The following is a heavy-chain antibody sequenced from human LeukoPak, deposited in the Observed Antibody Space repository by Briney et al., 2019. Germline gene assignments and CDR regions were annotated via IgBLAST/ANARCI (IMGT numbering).Heavy chain of an antibody. D-gene: IGHD3-10*01. CDR3: ASPGTLRS. J-gene: IGHJ5*02. CDR2: ISYSGTN. Sequence: SETLSLTCTVSGGSVTSSSYYWGWIRQPPVKGLEGIGSISYSGTNYNNPSLKRRVSISIDTSKNQFSLKLTSVTAADTAMSSPASPGTLRSWGQGTLVTVSS. CDR1: GGSVTSSSYY. V-gene: IGHV4-39*01.